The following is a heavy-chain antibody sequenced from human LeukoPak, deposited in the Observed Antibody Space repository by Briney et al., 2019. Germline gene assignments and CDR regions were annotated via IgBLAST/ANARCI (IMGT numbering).Heavy chain of an antibody. CDR2: ISGSGGST. D-gene: IGHD3-10*01. CDR3: ASPMVRGAPNYYYYGMDV. V-gene: IGHV3-23*01. Sequence: PGGSLRLSCAASGFTFSSYAMSWVRQAPGKGLEWVSAISGSGGSTYYADSVKGRFTISRDNSKNALYLQMNSLRAEDTAVYYCASPMVRGAPNYYYYGMDVWGQGTTVTVSS. J-gene: IGHJ6*02. CDR1: GFTFSSYA.